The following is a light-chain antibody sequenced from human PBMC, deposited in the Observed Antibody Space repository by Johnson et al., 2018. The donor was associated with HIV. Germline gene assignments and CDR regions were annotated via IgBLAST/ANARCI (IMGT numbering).Light chain of an antibody. CDR2: DNT. Sequence: QSALTQPPSVSAAPGQRVTRSYSGSSSNIGNNFVSWFRQLPLRAPKILIYDNTKRPSGIPDRFAGSKSGPSATLGITGLQTGDDADYYCGTWATSLTAGVFGSGTKVTVL. J-gene: IGLJ1*01. CDR1: SSNIGNNF. V-gene: IGLV1-51*01. CDR3: GTWATSLTAGV.